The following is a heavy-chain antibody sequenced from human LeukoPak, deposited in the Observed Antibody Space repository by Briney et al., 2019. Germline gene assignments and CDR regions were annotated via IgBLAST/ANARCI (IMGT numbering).Heavy chain of an antibody. CDR3: ARDLDTYYYDSSGYDAFDI. CDR1: GFTFSDYY. CDR2: ISSSGSTI. Sequence: GGSLRLSCAASGFTFSDYYMSWIRQAPGKGLEWVSYISSSGSTIYYADSVKGRFTISRDNAKNSLYLQMNSLRAEDTAVYYCARDLDTYYYDSSGYDAFDIWGQGTMVTVSS. V-gene: IGHV3-11*04. D-gene: IGHD3-22*01. J-gene: IGHJ3*02.